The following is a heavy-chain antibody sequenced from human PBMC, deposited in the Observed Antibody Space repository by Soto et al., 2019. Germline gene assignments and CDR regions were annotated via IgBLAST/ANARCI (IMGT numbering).Heavy chain of an antibody. V-gene: IGHV4-31*03. CDR3: ARGRGYSGYDLEFQH. CDR1: GGSISSGGYY. J-gene: IGHJ1*01. Sequence: SETLSLTCTVSGGSISSGGYYWSWIRQHPGKGLEWIGYIYYSGSTYYNPSLKSRVTIPVDTSKNQFSLKLSSVIAADTAVYYCARGRGYSGYDLEFQHWGQGTLVTVSS. CDR2: IYYSGST. D-gene: IGHD5-12*01.